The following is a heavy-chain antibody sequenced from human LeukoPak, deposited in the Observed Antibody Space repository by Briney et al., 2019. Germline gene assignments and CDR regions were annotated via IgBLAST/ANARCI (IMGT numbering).Heavy chain of an antibody. CDR1: GGSINSYY. D-gene: IGHD3-16*01. CDR2: IFSSGNT. V-gene: IGHV4-4*07. J-gene: IGHJ5*02. Sequence: PSETLSPTCTVSGGSINSYYWSWIRQPAGKGLEWIGRIFSSGNTIYNPSLQSRATMSVDTSKNQFSLRLNSVTAADTAVYYCARSPHRLIGHWFDPWGQGTLVTVSS. CDR3: ARSPHRLIGHWFDP.